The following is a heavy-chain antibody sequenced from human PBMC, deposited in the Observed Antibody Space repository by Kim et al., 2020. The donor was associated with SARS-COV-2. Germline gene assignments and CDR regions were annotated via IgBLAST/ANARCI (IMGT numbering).Heavy chain of an antibody. D-gene: IGHD6-19*01. V-gene: IGHV3-23*01. CDR3: ATLASGWYYFDY. J-gene: IGHJ4*02. Sequence: YYADSVKGRFTISRDKSRNTLYLQMNSLRAEDTAVYYCATLASGWYYFDYWGQGTLVTVSS.